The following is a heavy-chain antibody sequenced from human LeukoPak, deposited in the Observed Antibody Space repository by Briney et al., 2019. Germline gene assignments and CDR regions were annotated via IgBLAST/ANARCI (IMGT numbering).Heavy chain of an antibody. V-gene: IGHV3-53*01. CDR3: ARGSRRVEY. CDR1: GCTVSSNY. CDR2: IYSGGST. J-gene: IGHJ4*02. Sequence: GGSLRLSCAASGCTVSSNYMSWVRQAPGKGLEWVSVIYSGGSTYYADSVKGRFTISRDNSKNTLYLQMNSLRAEDTAIYYCARGSRRVEYWGQGTLVTVSS.